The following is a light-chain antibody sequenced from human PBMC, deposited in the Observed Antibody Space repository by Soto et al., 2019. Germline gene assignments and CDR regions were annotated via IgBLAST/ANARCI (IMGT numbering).Light chain of an antibody. Sequence: QSALTQPASVSGSPGQSITISCTGTSSDVGSYNTVSWYQQHPGKAPKLMIFEDTERPSGVSHRFXASKSGNTAXLSISGLQAEDEAYYYCCSSAGDTLVVFGGGTKVTVL. CDR1: SSDVGSYNT. J-gene: IGLJ2*01. V-gene: IGLV2-23*01. CDR3: CSSAGDTLVV. CDR2: EDT.